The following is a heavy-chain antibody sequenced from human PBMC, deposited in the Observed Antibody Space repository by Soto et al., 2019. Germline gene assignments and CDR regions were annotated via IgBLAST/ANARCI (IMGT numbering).Heavy chain of an antibody. CDR1: GFTFSSYG. Sequence: GGSLRLSCAASGFTFSSYGMHWVRQAPGKGLEWVAVISYDGSNKYYADSVKGRFTISRDNSKNTLYLQMNSLRAEDTAVYYCAKGVYYYDSSGYYYESYFDYWGQGTLVTVSS. J-gene: IGHJ4*02. CDR2: ISYDGSNK. CDR3: AKGVYYYDSSGYYYESYFDY. V-gene: IGHV3-30*18. D-gene: IGHD3-22*01.